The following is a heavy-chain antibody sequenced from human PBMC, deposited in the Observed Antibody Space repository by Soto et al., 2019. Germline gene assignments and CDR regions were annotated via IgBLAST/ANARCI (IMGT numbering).Heavy chain of an antibody. CDR3: AAGGGLPRYY. CDR1: GGSISSGGYS. CDR2: IYHSGST. V-gene: IGHV4-30-2*01. J-gene: IGHJ4*02. D-gene: IGHD5-12*01. Sequence: QLQLQESGSGLVKPSQTLSLTCAVSGGSISSGGYSWSWIRQPPGKGLEWIGYIYHSGSTYYNPSLKSRVTKSVDTSNNQFSLKLSSVTAADTAVYYCAAGGGLPRYYWGQGTLVTVSS.